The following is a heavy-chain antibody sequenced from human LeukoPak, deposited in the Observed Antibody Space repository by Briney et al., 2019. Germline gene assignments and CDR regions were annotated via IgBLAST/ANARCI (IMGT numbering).Heavy chain of an antibody. V-gene: IGHV3-23*01. CDR2: ISGSGGST. D-gene: IGHD2-15*01. CDR3: AKGPRVGYYFDY. J-gene: IGHJ4*02. Sequence: GGSLRLSCAASGFTFSSDAMSWVRQALGKGLEWVSAISGSGGSTYYADSVKGRFTTSRDNSKNTLYLQMNSLRAEDTAVYYCAKGPRVGYYFDYWGQGTLVTVSS. CDR1: GFTFSSDA.